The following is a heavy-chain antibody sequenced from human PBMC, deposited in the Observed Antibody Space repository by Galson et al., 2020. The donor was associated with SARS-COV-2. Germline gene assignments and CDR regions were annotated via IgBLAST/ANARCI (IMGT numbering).Heavy chain of an antibody. Sequence: GGSLRLSCTTSGFTFGDYPLSWFRQAPGRGLEWVAFIRSKAYGGTTEYAASVTGRFTISRDDSKSIAYLQMNSLKIEDTALYYCTRGDLITGYYSRPNYFDYWGQGTLVSVSS. J-gene: IGHJ4*02. CDR1: GFTFGDYP. CDR2: IRSKAYGGTT. CDR3: TRGDLITGYYSRPNYFDY. V-gene: IGHV3-49*03. D-gene: IGHD2-15*01.